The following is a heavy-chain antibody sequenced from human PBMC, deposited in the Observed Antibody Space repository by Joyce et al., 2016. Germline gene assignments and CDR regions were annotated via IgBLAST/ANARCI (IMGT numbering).Heavy chain of an antibody. V-gene: IGHV3-48*01. CDR3: ARGRDWKYLRIDP. D-gene: IGHD1-7*01. Sequence: EVQLVESGGGLVQPGGSLRLSCAACGFSFSTYSMNWVRQAPGKGLEWVSYISSSSSNIYYADSVKGRFTISRDNAKNSLYLQMNSLRADDTAVYYCARGRDWKYLRIDPWGQGTLVTVSS. J-gene: IGHJ5*02. CDR1: GFSFSTYS. CDR2: ISSSSSNI.